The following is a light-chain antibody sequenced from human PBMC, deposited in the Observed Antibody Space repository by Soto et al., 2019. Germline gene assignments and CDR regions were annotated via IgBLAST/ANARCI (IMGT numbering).Light chain of an antibody. CDR1: QSVSSSY. CDR2: DAS. J-gene: IGKJ1*01. V-gene: IGKV3D-20*02. Sequence: IILTQSPDTLSLSPGERATLSCRASQSVSSSYLAWYQQKPGQAPRLLIYDASNRATGIPARFSGSGSGTDFTLTISSLEPEDFAVYYCQQYNNWPRTFGQGTKVDIK. CDR3: QQYNNWPRT.